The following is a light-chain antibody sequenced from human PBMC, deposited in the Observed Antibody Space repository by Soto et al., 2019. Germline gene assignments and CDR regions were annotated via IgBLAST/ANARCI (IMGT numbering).Light chain of an antibody. CDR3: QQRSDWPLT. J-gene: IGKJ4*01. V-gene: IGKV3-11*01. Sequence: EIVLTQSPATLSLSPGERATLSCRASQSLSSYLAWYQQKRGQAPRLLIYDASKRATGIPARFSGSGSGTDFTPSISSLEPEDFAVYYCQQRSDWPLTFGGGTKVEIK. CDR2: DAS. CDR1: QSLSSY.